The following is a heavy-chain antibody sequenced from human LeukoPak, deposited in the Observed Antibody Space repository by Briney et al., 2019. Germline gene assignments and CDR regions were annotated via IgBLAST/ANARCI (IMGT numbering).Heavy chain of an antibody. D-gene: IGHD5-24*01. J-gene: IGHJ4*02. CDR1: GFTFSSYW. V-gene: IGHV3-7*01. Sequence: GGSLRLSCAASGFTFSSYWMSWVRQAPGKGLEWVANIKQDGSEKYYVDSVKGRFTISRDNAKNSLYLQMNSLRAEDTAVYYCAGDGYNGEFDYWGQGTLVTVSS. CDR3: AGDGYNGEFDY. CDR2: IKQDGSEK.